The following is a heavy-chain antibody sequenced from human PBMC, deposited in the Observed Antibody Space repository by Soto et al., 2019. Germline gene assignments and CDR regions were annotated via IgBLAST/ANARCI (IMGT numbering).Heavy chain of an antibody. V-gene: IGHV3-66*01. CDR1: GFIVSDTY. CDR3: AREPRYCRGGSCSITGDAYDI. J-gene: IGHJ3*02. CDR2: ISNRGDT. D-gene: IGHD2-15*01. Sequence: EVQLVESGGGLVQPGGSLRLSCTASGFIVSDTYVNWVRQAPGKGLEWVSVISNRGDTHYADSVRGRFSLSRDISDNTLHLQMNHLRVEDKAVYYCAREPRYCRGGSCSITGDAYDIWGQGTMVTVSS.